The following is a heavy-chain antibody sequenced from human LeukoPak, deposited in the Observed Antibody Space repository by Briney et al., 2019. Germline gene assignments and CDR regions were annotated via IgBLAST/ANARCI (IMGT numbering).Heavy chain of an antibody. CDR2: INAGNGNT. Sequence: ASVKVSCKASGYTFTSYAMHWVRQAPGQRLEWMGWINAGNGNTKYSQKFQGRVTITRDTSASTAYMELSSLRSEDTAVYYCARDGPFPDAFDIWGQGTMVTVSS. CDR3: ARDGPFPDAFDI. J-gene: IGHJ3*02. CDR1: GYTFTSYA. V-gene: IGHV1-3*01. D-gene: IGHD2/OR15-2a*01.